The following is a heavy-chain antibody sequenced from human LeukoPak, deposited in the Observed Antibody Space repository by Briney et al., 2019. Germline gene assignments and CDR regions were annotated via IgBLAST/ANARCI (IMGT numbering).Heavy chain of an antibody. Sequence: PGGSLRLSCAASGFTFSSYAMSWVRQAPGKGLEWVSAISGSGGSTYYADSVKGRFTISRDNSKNTLYLQMNSLRAEDTAVYYCAKGDLYGYGYGYFDYWGQGTLVTVSS. CDR1: GFTFSSYA. CDR2: ISGSGGST. V-gene: IGHV3-23*01. J-gene: IGHJ4*02. CDR3: AKGDLYGYGYGYFDY. D-gene: IGHD5-18*01.